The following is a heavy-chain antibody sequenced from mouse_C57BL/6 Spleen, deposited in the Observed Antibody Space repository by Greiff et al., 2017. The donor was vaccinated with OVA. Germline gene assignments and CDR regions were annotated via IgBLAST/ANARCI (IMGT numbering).Heavy chain of an antibody. D-gene: IGHD3-2*02. Sequence: QVQLQQSGPELVKPGASVKISCKASGYAFSSSWMNWVKQRPGKGLEWIGRIYPGDGGTNYNGKFKGKATLTADKSSSTAYMQLSSLTSEDSAVYFCARGTAQATDYWGQGTTLTVSS. CDR2: IYPGDGGT. CDR1: GYAFSSSW. J-gene: IGHJ2*01. V-gene: IGHV1-82*01. CDR3: ARGTAQATDY.